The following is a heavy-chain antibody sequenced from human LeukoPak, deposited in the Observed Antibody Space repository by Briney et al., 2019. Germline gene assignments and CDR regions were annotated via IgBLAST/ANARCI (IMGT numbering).Heavy chain of an antibody. CDR1: GYSISSAYY. CDR2: MYRSGST. CDR3: ARVRYCSSTSCPRTRGHLFDY. D-gene: IGHD2-2*01. V-gene: IGHV4-38-2*02. J-gene: IGHJ4*02. Sequence: SETLSLTCSVSGYSISSAYYWGWIRQPPGKGLEWIGTMYRSGSTNYNPSLKSRVTISVDKSKNQFSLKLSSVTAADTAVYYCARVRYCSSTSCPRTRGHLFDYWGQGTLVTVSS.